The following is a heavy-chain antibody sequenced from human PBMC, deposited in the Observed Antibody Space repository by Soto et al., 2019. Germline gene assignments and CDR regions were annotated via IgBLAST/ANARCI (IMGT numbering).Heavy chain of an antibody. V-gene: IGHV3-33*01. D-gene: IGHD3-16*01. Sequence: QVQLVESGGGVVQPGRSLRLSCAASGYTFSSYGMHWVRQAPGKGLEWVAVIWYDGSNKYYADSVKGRFTISRDNSKNTLYLQMNSLRAEDTAVYYCARDEKGDIDYWGQGTLVTVSS. J-gene: IGHJ4*02. CDR3: ARDEKGDIDY. CDR1: GYTFSSYG. CDR2: IWYDGSNK.